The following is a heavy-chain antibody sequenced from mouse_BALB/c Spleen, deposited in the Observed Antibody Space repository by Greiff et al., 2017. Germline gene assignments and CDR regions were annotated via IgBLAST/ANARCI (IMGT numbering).Heavy chain of an antibody. D-gene: IGHD2-2*01. Sequence: EVMLVESGGDLVKPGGSLKLSCAASGFTFSSYGMSWVRQTPDKRLEWVATISSGGSYTYYPDSVKGRFTISRDNAKNTLYLQMSSLKSEDTAMYYCARQNGYDRYYFDYWGQGTTLTVSS. V-gene: IGHV5-6*01. CDR3: ARQNGYDRYYFDY. CDR1: GFTFSSYG. CDR2: ISSGGSYT. J-gene: IGHJ2*01.